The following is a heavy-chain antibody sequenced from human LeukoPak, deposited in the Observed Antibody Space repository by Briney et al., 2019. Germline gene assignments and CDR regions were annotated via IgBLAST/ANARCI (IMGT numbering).Heavy chain of an antibody. V-gene: IGHV1-69*13. CDR1: GGTFSSYA. Sequence: SVKVSCKASGGTFSSYAISWVRQAPGQGLEWMGGIIPIFGTANYAQKFQGRVTITADESTSTAYMELSSLRSEDTAVYYCAVVPAASPPPPTNWFDPWGQGTLVAVSS. CDR2: IIPIFGTA. D-gene: IGHD2-2*01. J-gene: IGHJ5*02. CDR3: AVVPAASPPPPTNWFDP.